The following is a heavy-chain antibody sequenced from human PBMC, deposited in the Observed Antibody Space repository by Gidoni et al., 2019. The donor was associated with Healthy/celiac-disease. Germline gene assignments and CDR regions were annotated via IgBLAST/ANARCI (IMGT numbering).Heavy chain of an antibody. CDR1: GFTFSDYY. Sequence: QVQLVESGGGLVKPGGSLRLSCAASGFTFSDYYLSWIRQAPGKGLEWVSYISSSGSTIYYADSVKGRFTISRDNAKNSLYLQMNSLRAEDTAVYYCARDTERGDYYDSSGYPSLDYWGQGTLVTVSS. V-gene: IGHV3-11*01. CDR2: ISSSGSTI. D-gene: IGHD3-22*01. J-gene: IGHJ4*02. CDR3: ARDTERGDYYDSSGYPSLDY.